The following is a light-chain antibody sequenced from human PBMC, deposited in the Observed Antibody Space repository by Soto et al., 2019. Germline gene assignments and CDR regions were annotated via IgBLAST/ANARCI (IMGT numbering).Light chain of an antibody. CDR2: AAS. CDR3: QQSYSTPWT. J-gene: IGKJ1*01. V-gene: IGKV1-39*01. Sequence: IQMTQSPSSVSASVGDRFAITCRASQSISSYLNWYQQKPGKAPKLLIYAASSLQSGVPSRFSGSGSGTDFTLTISSLQPEDFATYYCQQSYSTPWTFGQGTKVDIK. CDR1: QSISSY.